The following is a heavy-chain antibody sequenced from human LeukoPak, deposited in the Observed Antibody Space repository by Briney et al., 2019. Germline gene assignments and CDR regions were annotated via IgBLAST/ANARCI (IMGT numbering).Heavy chain of an antibody. CDR1: GYTFTSYD. CDR3: ARVWWELLLYWFDP. Sequence: ASVKVSCKASGYTFTSYDINRVRQATGQGLELMGWMNPNSGNTGYAQKFQGRVTMTRNTSISTAYMELSSLRSEDTAGYYCARVWWELLLYWFDPWVQGALVTVSS. J-gene: IGHJ5*02. D-gene: IGHD1-26*01. V-gene: IGHV1-8*01. CDR2: MNPNSGNT.